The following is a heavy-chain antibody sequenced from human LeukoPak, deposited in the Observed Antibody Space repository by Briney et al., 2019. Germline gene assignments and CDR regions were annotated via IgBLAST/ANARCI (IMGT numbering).Heavy chain of an antibody. CDR3: VKDLRGGGYYTSFDY. D-gene: IGHD3-10*01. V-gene: IGHV3-64D*09. Sequence: PGGSLRLSCSASGLTFSTYAMHCVRQAPGKGLEHVSTINTNGDDTYYADSVKGRFTISRDNSKRTLYLQMSSLRAEDTAVYYCVKDLRGGGYYTSFDYWGQGTLVTVSS. CDR2: INTNGDDT. CDR1: GLTFSTYA. J-gene: IGHJ4*02.